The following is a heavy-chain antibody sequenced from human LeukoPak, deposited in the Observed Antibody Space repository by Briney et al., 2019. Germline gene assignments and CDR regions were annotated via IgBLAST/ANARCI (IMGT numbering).Heavy chain of an antibody. Sequence: GGSLRLSCAASGFTVGNNYMAWVRQVPGKGLEWVSFIYSGGSTYYADSVKGRFTISRDNAKKSLHLQMNSLRAEDTALYYCARGEEYSSSLYQCDYWGQGTLVTVSS. CDR2: IYSGGST. J-gene: IGHJ4*02. D-gene: IGHD6-13*01. V-gene: IGHV3-66*01. CDR3: ARGEEYSSSLYQCDY. CDR1: GFTVGNNY.